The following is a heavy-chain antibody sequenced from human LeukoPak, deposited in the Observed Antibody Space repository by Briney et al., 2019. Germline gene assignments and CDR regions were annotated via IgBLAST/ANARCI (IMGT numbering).Heavy chain of an antibody. Sequence: SETLSLTCTVSGGSISSSSYYWGWIRQPPGKGLEWIGSIYYSGSTYYNPSLKSRVTMSVDTSKNQFSLKLTSVTAADTAVYYCATTYSSSWNDAFDIWGQGTMVTVSS. V-gene: IGHV4-39*07. D-gene: IGHD6-13*01. CDR2: IYYSGST. CDR3: ATTYSSSWNDAFDI. J-gene: IGHJ3*02. CDR1: GGSISSSSYY.